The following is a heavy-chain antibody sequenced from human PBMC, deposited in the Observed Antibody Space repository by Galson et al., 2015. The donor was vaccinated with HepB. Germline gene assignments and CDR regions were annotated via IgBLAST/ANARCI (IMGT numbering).Heavy chain of an antibody. D-gene: IGHD2-21*02. Sequence: VKVSCKVSGYTFTDYYMHWVQQAPGKGLEWMGLVDPEDGETIYAEKFQGRVTITADTSTDTAYMELSSLRSEDTAVYYCATVTLGVTANQDAFDIWGQGTLLTVSS. CDR1: GYTFTDYY. J-gene: IGHJ3*02. CDR3: ATVTLGVTANQDAFDI. CDR2: VDPEDGET. V-gene: IGHV1-69-2*01.